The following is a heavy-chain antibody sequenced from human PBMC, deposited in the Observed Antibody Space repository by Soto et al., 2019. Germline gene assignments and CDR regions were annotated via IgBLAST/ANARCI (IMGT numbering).Heavy chain of an antibody. CDR2: ISAYNGNT. V-gene: IGHV1-18*01. J-gene: IGHJ5*02. CDR3: ARFQWESTGTFWFDP. Sequence: ASVKVSCKASGYTFTSYGISWVRQAPGQGLEWMGWISAYNGNTNYAQKLQGRVTMTTDTSKNQFSLQLNSVTPEDTAVYYCARFQWESTGTFWFDPWGQGTLVTVSS. CDR1: GYTFTSYG. D-gene: IGHD1-7*01.